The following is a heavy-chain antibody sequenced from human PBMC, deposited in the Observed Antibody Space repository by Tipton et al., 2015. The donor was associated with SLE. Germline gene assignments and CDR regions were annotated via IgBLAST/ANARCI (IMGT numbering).Heavy chain of an antibody. D-gene: IGHD1-14*01. Sequence: TLSLTCTVSGGSISSYYWSWIRQPPGKGLEWIGYIYTSGSTNYNPSLKSRVTISVDTSKNQFSLKLSSVTAADTAVYYCARNRDYWGQGTLVTVSS. CDR2: IYTSGST. V-gene: IGHV4-4*08. CDR1: GGSISSYY. J-gene: IGHJ4*02. CDR3: ARNRDY.